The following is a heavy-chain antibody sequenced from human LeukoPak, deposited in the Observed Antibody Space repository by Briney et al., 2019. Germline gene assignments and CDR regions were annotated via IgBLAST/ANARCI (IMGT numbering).Heavy chain of an antibody. V-gene: IGHV4-61*02. CDR1: GGSASRGSYY. CDR3: ARTILYDYGDYGVSYYFDY. Sequence: SETLSLTCTVSGGSASRGSYYWSWIRQPPGKGLEWIGRIYTSGSTNYNPSLKSRVTMSVDTSKNQFSLKLSSVTAADTAVYYCARTILYDYGDYGVSYYFDYWGQGTLVTVSS. J-gene: IGHJ4*02. CDR2: IYTSGST. D-gene: IGHD4-17*01.